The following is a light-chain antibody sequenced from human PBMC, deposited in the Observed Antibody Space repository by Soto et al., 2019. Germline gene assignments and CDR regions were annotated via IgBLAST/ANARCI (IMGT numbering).Light chain of an antibody. V-gene: IGKV3-11*01. CDR1: QTISKY. CDR2: NAS. J-gene: IGKJ5*01. CDR3: QQRSSWPIT. Sequence: DIVLTQSPAALSLPPGERATIFCKTSQTISKYLVLYHQKPAQEPRLLINNASNSATGIPARFNGSGSGTDFTLTINSLEPEDFAVYYCQQRSSWPITFGQGTRLEIK.